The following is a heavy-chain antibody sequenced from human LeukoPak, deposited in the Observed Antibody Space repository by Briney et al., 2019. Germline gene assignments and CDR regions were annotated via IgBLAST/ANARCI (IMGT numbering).Heavy chain of an antibody. J-gene: IGHJ4*02. CDR2: IIPIFGTA. CDR3: ARAQGLLTTITPRVTLDY. Sequence: SVKVSCKASGGTFSSYAISWVRQAPGQGLEWMGGIIPIFGTANYAQKFQGRVTITADESTSTAYMELSSLRSEDTAVYYCARAQGLLTTITPRVTLDYWGQGTLVTVSS. V-gene: IGHV1-69*13. CDR1: GGTFSSYA. D-gene: IGHD5-12*01.